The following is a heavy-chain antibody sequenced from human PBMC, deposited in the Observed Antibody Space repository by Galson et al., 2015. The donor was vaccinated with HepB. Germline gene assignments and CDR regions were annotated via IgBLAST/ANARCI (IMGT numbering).Heavy chain of an antibody. Sequence: SVKVSCKASGYTFTGYYMHWARQAPGQGLEWMGRINPNSGGTNYAQKFQGRVTMTRDTSISTAYMELSRLRSDDTAVYYCAREYDYGDYVPGYWGQGTLVTVSS. D-gene: IGHD4-17*01. J-gene: IGHJ4*02. CDR1: GYTFTGYY. V-gene: IGHV1-2*06. CDR3: AREYDYGDYVPGY. CDR2: INPNSGGT.